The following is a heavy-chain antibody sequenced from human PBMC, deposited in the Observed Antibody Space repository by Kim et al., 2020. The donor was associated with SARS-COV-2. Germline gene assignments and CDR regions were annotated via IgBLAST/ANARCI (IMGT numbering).Heavy chain of an antibody. V-gene: IGHV3-15*01. Sequence: RFTISRDDSKNTLYLQMNSLKTEDTAVYYCTTVVVPAAMPVYYYYYGMDVWGQGTTVTVSS. D-gene: IGHD2-2*01. CDR3: TTVVVPAAMPVYYYYYGMDV. J-gene: IGHJ6*02.